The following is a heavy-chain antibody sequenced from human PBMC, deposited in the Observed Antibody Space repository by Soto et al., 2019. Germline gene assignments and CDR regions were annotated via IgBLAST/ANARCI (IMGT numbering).Heavy chain of an antibody. D-gene: IGHD6-25*01. CDR1: GGTFSSYS. J-gene: IGHJ6*02. V-gene: IGHV1-69*08. Sequence: QVQLVQSGAEVKKPGSSVKVSCKASGGTFSSYSISWVRQAPGQVLEWMGRIIPILGTANYAQKFQGRGTITADESTSTAYMELSSLRSEDTAVYYCARDPVPVAAKATYGMDVWGQGTTVTVSS. CDR2: IIPILGTA. CDR3: ARDPVPVAAKATYGMDV.